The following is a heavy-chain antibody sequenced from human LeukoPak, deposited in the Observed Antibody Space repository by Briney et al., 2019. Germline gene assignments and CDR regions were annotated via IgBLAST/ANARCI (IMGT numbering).Heavy chain of an antibody. CDR1: GYIFTGHY. Sequence: ASVKVSCKASGYIFTGHYIQWVRQAPGQGLEWMGWINVNTGGTKYAPKFEGRVTMTRDTSKSTAYMELTGLRSDDTAVYYCARERESRSYSALAPWGQGTLVTVSS. D-gene: IGHD3-22*01. V-gene: IGHV1-2*02. CDR2: INVNTGGT. J-gene: IGHJ5*02. CDR3: ARERESRSYSALAP.